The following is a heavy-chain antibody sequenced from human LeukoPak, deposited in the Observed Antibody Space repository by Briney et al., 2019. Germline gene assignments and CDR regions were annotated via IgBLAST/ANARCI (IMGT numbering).Heavy chain of an antibody. CDR2: IYPGDSDT. CDR1: GYRFTSYW. CDR3: ARLRATVRYFDY. Sequence: GESLKISFKGSGYRFTSYWIGWVRPMPGKGLGWMGIIYPGDSDTRYSPSFQGQVTISADKSISTAYLQWSSLKASDIAMYYCARLRATVRYFDYWGQGTLVTVSS. D-gene: IGHD3-10*01. J-gene: IGHJ4*02. V-gene: IGHV5-51*01.